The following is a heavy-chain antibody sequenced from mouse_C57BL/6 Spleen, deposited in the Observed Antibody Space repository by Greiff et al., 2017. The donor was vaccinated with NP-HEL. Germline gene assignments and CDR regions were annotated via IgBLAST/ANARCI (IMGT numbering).Heavy chain of an antibody. D-gene: IGHD2-4*01. CDR2: ISDGGSYT. J-gene: IGHJ4*01. CDR3: ARDRGFYYDYERGAMDY. V-gene: IGHV5-4*01. CDR1: GFTFSSYA. Sequence: EVKLVESGGGLVKPGGSLKLSCAASGFTFSSYAMSWVRQTPEKRLEWVATISDGGSYTYYPDNVKGRFTISRDNAKNNLYLQMSHLKSEDTAMYYCARDRGFYYDYERGAMDYWGQGTSVTVSS.